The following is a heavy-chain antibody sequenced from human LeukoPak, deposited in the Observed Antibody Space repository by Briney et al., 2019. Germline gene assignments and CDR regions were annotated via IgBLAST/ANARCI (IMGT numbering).Heavy chain of an antibody. CDR2: IRHSGST. CDR1: GGSIAVNHYY. J-gene: IGHJ6*02. D-gene: IGHD6-13*01. CDR3: ARRGSWTYYYAMDV. V-gene: IGHV4-34*01. Sequence: SETLSLTCSVSGGSIAVNHYYWSWIRQAPGKGLEWIGEIRHSGSTNYNPSLKGRVTVSVDTFKNQFSLRLTSVTAADTAVYYCARRGSWTYYYAMDVWGQGTTVTVSS.